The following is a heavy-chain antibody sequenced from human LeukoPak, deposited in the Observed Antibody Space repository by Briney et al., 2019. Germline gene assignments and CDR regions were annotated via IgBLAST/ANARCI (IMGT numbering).Heavy chain of an antibody. J-gene: IGHJ4*02. CDR1: GFTFSSYG. CDR3: AKDVWGYDSTEETLFDY. Sequence: GGSLRLSCAASGFTFSSYGMHWVRQAPGKGLEWVAFIRYDGSNKYYADSVKGRFTISRDNSKNTLYLQMNSLRAEDTAVYYCAKDVWGYDSTEETLFDYWGQGTLVTVSS. V-gene: IGHV3-30*02. D-gene: IGHD3-22*01. CDR2: IRYDGSNK.